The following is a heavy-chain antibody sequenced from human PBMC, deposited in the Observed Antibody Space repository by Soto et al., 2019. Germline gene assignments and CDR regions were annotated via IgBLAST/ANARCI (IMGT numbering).Heavy chain of an antibody. V-gene: IGHV1-2*02. D-gene: IGHD1-7*01. CDR1: GYTFTDYY. Sequence: ASVKVSCKASGYTFTDYYMHWVRQAPGQGLEWMGWINPNSGGTNYAQKFQGRVTMTRDTSISTAYMELSRLRSDDTAVYYCARKPELRGSYYYYYDMDVWGQGTTVTSP. CDR2: INPNSGGT. J-gene: IGHJ6*02. CDR3: ARKPELRGSYYYYYDMDV.